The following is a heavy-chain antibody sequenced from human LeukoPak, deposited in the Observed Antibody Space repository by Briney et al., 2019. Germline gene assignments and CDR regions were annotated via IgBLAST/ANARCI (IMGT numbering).Heavy chain of an antibody. Sequence: SETLSLTCTVSGGSISSSSYYWGWIRQPPGKGLEWIGNIYYIGSTYYNPSLKSRVTISVGTSKNQFSLKLSSVTAADTAVYYCARHIGGRYYYYYMDVWGKGTTVTISS. CDR2: IYYIGST. J-gene: IGHJ6*03. D-gene: IGHD3-16*02. CDR1: GGSISSSSYY. CDR3: ARHIGGRYYYYYMDV. V-gene: IGHV4-39*01.